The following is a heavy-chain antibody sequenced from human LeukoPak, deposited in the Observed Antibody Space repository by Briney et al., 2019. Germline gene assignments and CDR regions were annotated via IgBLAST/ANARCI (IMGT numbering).Heavy chain of an antibody. D-gene: IGHD6-13*01. CDR3: TRQHLDAFDI. Sequence: PGGSLTLTCAASGFTFSTYWMHWVRQAPGTGLVWVSRINSDGSSTTYADSVKGRFTISRDNAKNTLSLQMNSLRAEDTAVYYCTRQHLDAFDIWGPGTMVTVSS. V-gene: IGHV3-74*01. J-gene: IGHJ3*02. CDR2: INSDGSST. CDR1: GFTFSTYW.